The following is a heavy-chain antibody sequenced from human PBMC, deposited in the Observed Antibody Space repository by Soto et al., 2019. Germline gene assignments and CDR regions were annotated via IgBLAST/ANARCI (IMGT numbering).Heavy chain of an antibody. CDR3: AKGRADYGTSYLDY. CDR1: GFTFSTHA. CDR2: ISGSGGST. J-gene: IGHJ4*02. D-gene: IGHD4-17*01. Sequence: EVQLLESGGGLVQPGGSLRLSCAASGFTFSTHAMNWVRQAPGKGLEWVSAISGSGGSTSYADSVKGRFIISRDYSKNTLYLQMNSLRAEDAAVYYCAKGRADYGTSYLDYWGQGTLVTVSS. V-gene: IGHV3-23*01.